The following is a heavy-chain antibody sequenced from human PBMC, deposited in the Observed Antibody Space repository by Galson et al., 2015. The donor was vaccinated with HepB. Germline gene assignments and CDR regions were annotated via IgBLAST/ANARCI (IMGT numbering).Heavy chain of an antibody. CDR3: AREGPWDAFDI. CDR2: INPNSGGT. Sequence: SVKVSCKASGGTFSSCAVSWVRQAPGQGLEWMGRINPNSGGTNYAQKFQGRVTMTRDTSISTAYMELSRLRSDDTVVYYCAREGPWDAFDIWGQGTMVTVSS. J-gene: IGHJ3*02. V-gene: IGHV1-2*05. CDR1: GGTFSSCA.